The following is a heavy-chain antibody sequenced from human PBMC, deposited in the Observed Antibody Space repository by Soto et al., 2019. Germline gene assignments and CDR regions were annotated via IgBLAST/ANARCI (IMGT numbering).Heavy chain of an antibody. V-gene: IGHV3-33*01. CDR2: IGNDGSNK. CDR3: ARDQLYYNDISGRPLNAFDV. Sequence: GGSLRLSCAASGFTFSSYGMHWVRQAPGKGLEWVAVIGNDGSNKYYADSVKGRFTISRDNSKNTLYLQMNSLRAEDTAVYYCARDQLYYNDISGRPLNAFDVWGQGTMVTVSS. CDR1: GFTFSSYG. D-gene: IGHD3-22*01. J-gene: IGHJ3*01.